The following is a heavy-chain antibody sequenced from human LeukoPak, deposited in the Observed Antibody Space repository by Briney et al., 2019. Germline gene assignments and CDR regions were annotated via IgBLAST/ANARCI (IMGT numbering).Heavy chain of an antibody. CDR3: AKDILKQLWLLGLPRGSYGMDV. V-gene: IGHV3-43*02. CDR1: GFTFHDYA. Sequence: GRTLRLSCAASGFTFHDYAMHWVRQAPGKGLEWVSIISGDGGSTYYADSVKGRFTISRDNSKNSLYLQMNSLRTEDTALYYCAKDILKQLWLLGLPRGSYGMDVWGQGTTVTVSS. CDR2: ISGDGGST. J-gene: IGHJ6*02. D-gene: IGHD5-18*01.